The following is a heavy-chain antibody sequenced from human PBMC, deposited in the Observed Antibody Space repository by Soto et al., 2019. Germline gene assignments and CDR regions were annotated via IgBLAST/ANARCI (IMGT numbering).Heavy chain of an antibody. CDR1: GFTFSDYY. CDR3: ARGLYDFWSGYYLRGGDYYYYGMDV. J-gene: IGHJ6*02. Sequence: QVQLVESGEGLVKPGGSLRLSCAASGFTFSDYYMSWIRQAPGKGLEWVSYISSSGSTIYYADSVKGRFTISRDNAKNSLYVQMNSLRAEDTAVYYCARGLYDFWSGYYLRGGDYYYYGMDVWGQGTTVTVSS. V-gene: IGHV3-11*01. D-gene: IGHD3-3*01. CDR2: ISSSGSTI.